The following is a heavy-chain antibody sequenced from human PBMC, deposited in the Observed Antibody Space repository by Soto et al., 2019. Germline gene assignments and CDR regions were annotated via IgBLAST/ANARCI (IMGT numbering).Heavy chain of an antibody. CDR2: IDTSGHT. J-gene: IGHJ5*02. Sequence: EVQLVESGGGLVQPGGSLRLSCAASGFTFSDYHMHWARQAAGKGLEWVSAIDTSGHTFYLGSVRGRFTVSRDDPRSSFYLQMSNLRPEDTAVYYCARLEIIGVNFFEHWGRGVLVTVSS. D-gene: IGHD3-10*01. CDR1: GFTFSDYH. CDR3: ARLEIIGVNFFEH. V-gene: IGHV3-13*01.